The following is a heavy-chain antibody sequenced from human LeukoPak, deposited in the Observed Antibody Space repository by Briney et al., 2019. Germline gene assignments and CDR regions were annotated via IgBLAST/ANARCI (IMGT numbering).Heavy chain of an antibody. D-gene: IGHD1-26*01. CDR1: GYSFTNSW. J-gene: IGHJ4*02. CDR3: ARQSRLSAGYYIIDY. CDR2: IHPGDSET. V-gene: IGHV5-51*01. Sequence: GESLSISCKGSGYSFTNSWIGWVRQMPRKGLEWMGIIHPGDSETRYSPPFQGQVSISVDKSVSTAYLQWSSLKASDTAMYYCARQSRLSAGYYIIDYWGQGTLVTVSS.